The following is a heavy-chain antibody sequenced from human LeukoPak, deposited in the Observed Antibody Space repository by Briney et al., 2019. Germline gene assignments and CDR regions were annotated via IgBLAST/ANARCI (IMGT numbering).Heavy chain of an antibody. J-gene: IGHJ4*02. Sequence: PGGSLRLSCAASGFTFSSYSMNWVRQAPGKGLEWVSSISSSSSYIYYADSVKGRFTISRDNAKNSLYLQMNSLRAEDTAVYYCAREGFAMVPGFDYWGQGTLVTVSS. D-gene: IGHD5-18*01. CDR2: ISSSSSYI. V-gene: IGHV3-21*01. CDR1: GFTFSSYS. CDR3: AREGFAMVPGFDY.